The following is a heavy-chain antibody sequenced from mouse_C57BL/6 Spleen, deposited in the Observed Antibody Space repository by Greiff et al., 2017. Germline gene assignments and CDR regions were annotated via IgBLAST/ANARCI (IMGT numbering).Heavy chain of an antibody. V-gene: IGHV1-61*01. CDR2: IYPSDSET. CDR3: ARRGEYYAMDY. CDR1: GYTFTSYW. J-gene: IGHJ4*01. Sequence: QVQLQQSGAELVRPGSSVKLSCKASGYTFTSYWMDWVKQRPGQGLEWIGKIYPSDSETYYNQKFKDKATLTVDKSSSTAYMQLSRLASEDSAVYYCARRGEYYAMDYWGQGTSVTVSS.